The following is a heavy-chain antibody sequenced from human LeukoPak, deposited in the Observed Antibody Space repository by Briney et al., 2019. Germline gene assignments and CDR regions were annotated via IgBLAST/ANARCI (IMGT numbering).Heavy chain of an antibody. CDR3: AKGKGAAVAGKGVDY. D-gene: IGHD6-19*01. CDR1: GFTFDDYA. Sequence: GGSLRLSCAASGFTFDDYAMHWVRQAPGKGLEWVSGISWNSGSVGYADSVKGRFTISRDNAKNSLYLQMNSLRAEDTALYYCAKGKGAAVAGKGVDYWGQGTLVTVSS. J-gene: IGHJ4*02. V-gene: IGHV3-9*01. CDR2: ISWNSGSV.